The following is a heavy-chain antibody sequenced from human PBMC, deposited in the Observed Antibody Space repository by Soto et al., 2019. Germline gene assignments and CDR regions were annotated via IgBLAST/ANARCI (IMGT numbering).Heavy chain of an antibody. Sequence: GGSLRLSCAASGFTFSSFWMHWVRQAPGKGQVWVSRINSDVSFTNYADSVKGRFTISRDNAKNTLFLQMNSLRAEDTAVYYCAASLSGDPYPLDYWGQGTLVTVSS. J-gene: IGHJ4*02. CDR2: INSDVSFT. D-gene: IGHD7-27*01. CDR3: AASLSGDPYPLDY. CDR1: GFTFSSFW. V-gene: IGHV3-74*01.